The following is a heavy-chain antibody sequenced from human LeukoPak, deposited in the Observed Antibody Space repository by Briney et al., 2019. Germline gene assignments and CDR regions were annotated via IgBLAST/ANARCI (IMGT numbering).Heavy chain of an antibody. V-gene: IGHV3-30*18. J-gene: IGHJ6*02. CDR2: ISYDGSNK. CDR1: GFTFSSYG. D-gene: IGHD2-15*01. CDR3: AKEPYCSGGSCNLRYYYYGMDV. Sequence: PGRSLRLSCAASGFTFSSYGMHWVRQAPGKGLEWVAVISYDGSNKYYADSVKGRFTISRDNSKITLYLQMNSLRAEDTAVYYCAKEPYCSGGSCNLRYYYYGMDVWGQGTTVTVSS.